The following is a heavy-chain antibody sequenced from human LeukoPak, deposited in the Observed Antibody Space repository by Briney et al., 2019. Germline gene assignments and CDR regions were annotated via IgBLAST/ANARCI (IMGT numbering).Heavy chain of an antibody. CDR2: ISSSGGST. D-gene: IGHD1-26*01. CDR1: GFTYSSDA. J-gene: IGHJ4*02. V-gene: IGHV3-23*01. CDR3: AKGGAQV. Sequence: GGSLRLSCAASGFTYSSDAMRWVRQAPGKGLEWVSAISSSGGSTYYADSVRGRFIISRDSSKNTLYLQMNSLRVEDTAVYYCAKGGAQVGGQGTLVAVSS.